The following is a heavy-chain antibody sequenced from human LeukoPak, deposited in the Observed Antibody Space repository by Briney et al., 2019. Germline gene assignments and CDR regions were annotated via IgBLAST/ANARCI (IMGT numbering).Heavy chain of an antibody. V-gene: IGHV3-21*01. D-gene: IGHD3-10*01. CDR2: ISGSSSYI. CDR3: ARVGGSGSSDYYGMDV. J-gene: IGHJ6*02. CDR1: GFTFSTYS. Sequence: GGSLRLSCAASGFTFSTYSMNWVRQAPGKGLEWVSSISGSSSYIYYADSVKGRFTISRDSAQNSLYLQMNSLRAEDTAVYYCARVGGSGSSDYYGMDVWGQGTTVTVSS.